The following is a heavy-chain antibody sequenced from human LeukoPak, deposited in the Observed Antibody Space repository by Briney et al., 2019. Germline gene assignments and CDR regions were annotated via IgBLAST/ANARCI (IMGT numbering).Heavy chain of an antibody. J-gene: IGHJ4*02. Sequence: GGSLRLSCAASGFPLSDYSMTWGRQAPGKGQEWISYIGVDSGNTNYADSVKGRFTISGDKAKNSLYLQMNSLRVEDTVVYYCARDYKYAFDNWGQGTLVTVSS. D-gene: IGHD5-24*01. CDR1: GFPLSDYS. CDR3: ARDYKYAFDN. V-gene: IGHV3-48*01. CDR2: IGVDSGNT.